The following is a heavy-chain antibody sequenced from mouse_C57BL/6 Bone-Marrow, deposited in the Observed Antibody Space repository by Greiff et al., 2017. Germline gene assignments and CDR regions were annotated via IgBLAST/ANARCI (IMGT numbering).Heavy chain of an antibody. CDR2: IYPRDGST. CDR1: GYTFTGHT. CDR3: ARDYGSRNWFAY. V-gene: IGHV1-78*01. J-gene: IGHJ3*01. D-gene: IGHD1-1*01. Sequence: VQLQESDAELVKPGASVKISCKVSGYTFTGHTIHWMKQRPEQGLEWIGYIYPRDGSTKYNEKFKGKATLTADKSSSTAYMQLNSLTSEDSAVYFCARDYGSRNWFAYWGQGTLVTVSA.